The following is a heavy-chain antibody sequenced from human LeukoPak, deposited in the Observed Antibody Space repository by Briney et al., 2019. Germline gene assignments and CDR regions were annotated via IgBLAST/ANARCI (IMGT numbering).Heavy chain of an antibody. CDR3: ARLRTDSSSWWVTDWFDP. J-gene: IGHJ5*02. Sequence: GASVKVSCKASGYTFTSYGISWVRQAPGQGLEWMGWISAYNGNTNYAQKLQGRVTMTTDTSTSTAYMELRSLRSDDTAVYYCARLRTDSSSWWVTDWFDPWGQGTLVTVSS. D-gene: IGHD6-13*01. CDR1: GYTFTSYG. CDR2: ISAYNGNT. V-gene: IGHV1-18*01.